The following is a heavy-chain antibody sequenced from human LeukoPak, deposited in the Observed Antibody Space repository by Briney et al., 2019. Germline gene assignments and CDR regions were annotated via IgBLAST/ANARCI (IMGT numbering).Heavy chain of an antibody. CDR1: GFSLSTSGVG. Sequence: SGPTLVNPTQTLTLTCTFSGFSLSTSGVGVGWIRQPPGKALEWLALIYWNDDKRYSPSLKSRLTITKDTSKNQVVLTMTNMDPVDTATYYCAHRQLMVRGVMSYFDYWGQGTLVTVSS. CDR2: IYWNDDK. CDR3: AHRQLMVRGVMSYFDY. V-gene: IGHV2-5*01. D-gene: IGHD3-10*01. J-gene: IGHJ4*02.